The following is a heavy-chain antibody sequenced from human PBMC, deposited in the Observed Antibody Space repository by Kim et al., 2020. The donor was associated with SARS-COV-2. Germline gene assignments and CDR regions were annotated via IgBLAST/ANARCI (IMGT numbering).Heavy chain of an antibody. V-gene: IGHV4-39*06. D-gene: IGHD2-2*01. Sequence: SRNGRVTISADPSKNQFALKLGSVTAADTAVYYCARAHCSSTSCYDDFDYWGQGTLVTVSS. CDR3: ARAHCSSTSCYDDFDY. J-gene: IGHJ4*02.